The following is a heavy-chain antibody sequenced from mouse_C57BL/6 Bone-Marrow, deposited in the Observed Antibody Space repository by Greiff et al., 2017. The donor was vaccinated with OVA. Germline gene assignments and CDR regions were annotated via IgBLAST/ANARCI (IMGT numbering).Heavy chain of an antibody. CDR3: ARDGRYYYGSSYYWYFDV. D-gene: IGHD1-1*01. Sequence: EVKLVESEGGLVQPGSSMKLSCTASGFTFSDYYMAWVRQVPEKGLEWVANINYDGSSTYYLDSLKSRFIISRDNAKNILYLQMSSLKSEDTATYYCARDGRYYYGSSYYWYFDVWGTGTTVTVSS. CDR1: GFTFSDYY. V-gene: IGHV5-16*01. CDR2: INYDGSST. J-gene: IGHJ1*03.